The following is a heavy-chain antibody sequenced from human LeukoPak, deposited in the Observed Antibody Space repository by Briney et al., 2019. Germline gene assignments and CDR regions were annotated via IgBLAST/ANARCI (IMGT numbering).Heavy chain of an antibody. CDR2: IYSGGST. J-gene: IGHJ6*03. Sequence: GGSLRLSCVASGFTVSSNYMRWARQAPGKWLEWDAVIYSGGSTYYADSVKGRFTISRDNSKNTLYLQMNSLRAEDTAVYYCASGSGSYRTPYYYMDVWGTGTTVTVSS. V-gene: IGHV3-53*01. D-gene: IGHD3-10*01. CDR3: ASGSGSYRTPYYYMDV. CDR1: GFTVSSNY.